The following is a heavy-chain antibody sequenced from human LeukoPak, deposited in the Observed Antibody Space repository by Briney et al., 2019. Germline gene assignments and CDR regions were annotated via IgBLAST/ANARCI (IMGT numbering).Heavy chain of an antibody. CDR1: GFTFSSYG. J-gene: IGHJ4*02. CDR2: ISGSGGST. CDR3: AKLRGYSYGLYYFDY. V-gene: IGHV3-23*01. D-gene: IGHD5-18*01. Sequence: GGSLRLSCAASGFTFSSYGMSWVRQAPGKGLEWVSAISGSGGSTYYADSVKGRFTISRDNSKNTLYLQMNSLRAEDTAVYYCAKLRGYSYGLYYFDYWGQGTLVTVSS.